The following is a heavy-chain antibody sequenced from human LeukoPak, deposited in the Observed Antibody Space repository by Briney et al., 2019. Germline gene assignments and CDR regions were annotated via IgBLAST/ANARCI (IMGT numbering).Heavy chain of an antibody. D-gene: IGHD3-22*01. CDR3: AKLLKYPDSSGWIGYFDY. CDR1: GFTFSSNA. J-gene: IGHJ4*02. CDR2: ISRSGGGT. V-gene: IGHV3-23*01. Sequence: GGSLRLSCAASGFTFSSNAMSWVRQAPGKGLEWVSAISRSGGGTYYADSVKGRFTISRDNSKNTLFLQMNSLRAEDTAVYYCAKLLKYPDSSGWIGYFDYWGQGTLVTVSS.